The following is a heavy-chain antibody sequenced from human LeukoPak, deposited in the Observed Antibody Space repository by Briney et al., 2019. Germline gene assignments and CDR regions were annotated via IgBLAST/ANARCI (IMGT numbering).Heavy chain of an antibody. CDR1: GFTFSSYA. CDR2: ISYDGSNK. D-gene: IGHD6-6*01. Sequence: GGSLRLSCAASGFTFSSYAMHWVRQAPGKGLEWVAVISYDGSNKYYADSVKGRFTISRDNSKNTLYLQMNSLRAEDTAVYYCALEYSSSSGFDYWGQGTLVTVSS. CDR3: ALEYSSSSGFDY. V-gene: IGHV3-30*04. J-gene: IGHJ4*02.